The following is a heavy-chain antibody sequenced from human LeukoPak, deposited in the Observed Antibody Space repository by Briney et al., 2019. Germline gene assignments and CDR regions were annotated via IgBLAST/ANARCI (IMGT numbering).Heavy chain of an antibody. CDR1: GFTFSSYA. V-gene: IGHV3-30*02. CDR3: AKEVGPDLGA. Sequence: GGSLRLSCAASGFTFSSYAMSWVRQAPGKGLEWVAIIWYDGSKTYYAESVKGRFTISRDNSNNMAYLQMSSLRVEDTAVYYCAKEVGPDLGAWGQGTLVTVSS. D-gene: IGHD1-26*01. CDR2: IWYDGSKT. J-gene: IGHJ4*02.